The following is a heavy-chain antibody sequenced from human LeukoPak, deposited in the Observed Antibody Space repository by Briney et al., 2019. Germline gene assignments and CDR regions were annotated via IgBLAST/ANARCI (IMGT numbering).Heavy chain of an antibody. J-gene: IGHJ4*02. CDR1: GGTFSSYA. CDR2: IIPILGIA. Sequence: SVKVSCKASGGTFSSYAISWVRQAPGQGLEWMGRIIPILGIANYAQKFQGRVTITADKSTSTAYMELSSLRSEDTAVYYCARADGDYVGYFDYWGQGALVTVSS. D-gene: IGHD4-17*01. V-gene: IGHV1-69*04. CDR3: ARADGDYVGYFDY.